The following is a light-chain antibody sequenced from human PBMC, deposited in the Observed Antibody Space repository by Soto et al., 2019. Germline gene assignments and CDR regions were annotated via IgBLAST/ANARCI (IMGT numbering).Light chain of an antibody. CDR1: QSVSSY. CDR3: QQRSNWPPIT. CDR2: DAF. Sequence: EIVLTQSQATLSLSPGERATVSCRASQSVSSYLAWYQQKPGQAPRLLIYDAFNRATGIPARFSGSGSGTDFTLNISSLEPEDLAVYYCQQRSNWPPITFGQGTRLEIK. V-gene: IGKV3-11*01. J-gene: IGKJ5*01.